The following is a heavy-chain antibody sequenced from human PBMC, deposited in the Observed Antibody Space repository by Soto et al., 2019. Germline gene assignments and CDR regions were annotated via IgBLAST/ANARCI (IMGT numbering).Heavy chain of an antibody. J-gene: IGHJ6*02. Sequence: GGSLRLSCAASGFTFSSYGMHWVRQAPGKGLEWVAVISYDGSNKYYADSVKGRFTISRDNSKNTLYLQMNSLRAEDTAVYYCAKPSLPPQPVPAAPDVWGQGTTVTVSS. CDR2: ISYDGSNK. CDR1: GFTFSSYG. D-gene: IGHD2-2*01. CDR3: AKPSLPPQPVPAAPDV. V-gene: IGHV3-30*18.